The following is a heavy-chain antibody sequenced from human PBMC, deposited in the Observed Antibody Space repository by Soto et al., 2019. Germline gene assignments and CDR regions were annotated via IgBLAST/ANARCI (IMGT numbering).Heavy chain of an antibody. CDR2: ISGSGGST. D-gene: IGHD4-17*01. CDR3: AKDPHGDYLLNWFDP. CDR1: GFTFSSYA. Sequence: EVQLLESGGGWVQPGGSLRLSCAASGFTFSSYAMTWVRQAPGKGLEWVSVISGSGGSTYYADSVKGRFTISRDNSKNTLYLQMNSLRAEDTAVYYCAKDPHGDYLLNWFDPWGQGTLVTVSS. V-gene: IGHV3-23*01. J-gene: IGHJ5*02.